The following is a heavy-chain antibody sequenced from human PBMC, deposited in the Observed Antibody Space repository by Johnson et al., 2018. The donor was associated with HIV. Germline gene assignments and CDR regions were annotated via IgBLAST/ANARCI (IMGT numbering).Heavy chain of an antibody. CDR3: ARDQHNYYASSGYDAFDI. CDR1: GFTFSSYW. Sequence: EVQLVESGGGLVQPGGSLRLSCAASGFTFSSYWMSWVRQAPGKGLEWVANIKQDGSEKYYVDSVKGRFTIPRDNAQNSLYLQMNSLRAEDTAVYYCARDQHNYYASSGYDAFDIWGQGTMVTVSS. D-gene: IGHD3-22*01. J-gene: IGHJ3*02. V-gene: IGHV3-7*05. CDR2: IKQDGSEK.